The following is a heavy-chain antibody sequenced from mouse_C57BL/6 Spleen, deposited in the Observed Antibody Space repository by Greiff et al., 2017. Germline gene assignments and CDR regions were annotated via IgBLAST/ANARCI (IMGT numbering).Heavy chain of an antibody. V-gene: IGHV1-69*01. CDR2: IDPSDSYT. J-gene: IGHJ1*03. CDR1: GYTFTSYW. Sequence: VQLQQPGAELVMPGASVKLSCKASGYTFTSYWMHWVKQRPGQGLEWIGEIDPSDSYTNYNQKFKGKSTLTVDKSSSTAYMQLSSLTSEDSAVYYGARWGYSNYSYWYCDVWGTGTTVTVSS. D-gene: IGHD2-5*01. CDR3: ARWGYSNYSYWYCDV.